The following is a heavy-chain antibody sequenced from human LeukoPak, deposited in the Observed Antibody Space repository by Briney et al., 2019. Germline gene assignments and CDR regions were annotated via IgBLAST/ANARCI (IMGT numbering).Heavy chain of an antibody. CDR1: GFTFSSYA. D-gene: IGHD6-13*01. CDR3: ARDRDIAAAGYYFDY. J-gene: IGHJ4*02. Sequence: RSLRLSCAASGFTFSSYAMHWVRQAPGKGLEWVAVISYDGNNKYSADSVKGRFTISRDNSKNTLYLQMNSLRAEDTAVYYCARDRDIAAAGYYFDYWGQGTLVTVSS. V-gene: IGHV3-30-3*01. CDR2: ISYDGNNK.